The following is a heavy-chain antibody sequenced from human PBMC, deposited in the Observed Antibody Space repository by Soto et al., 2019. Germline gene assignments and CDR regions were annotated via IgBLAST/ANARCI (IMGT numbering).Heavy chain of an antibody. CDR1: GGALSSYA. D-gene: IGHD3-3*01. J-gene: IGHJ6*02. CDR3: ARKFVNTIFGVVPHYYYYGMDV. V-gene: IGHV1-69*13. Sequence: GASVKLSCKASGGALSSYAISWVRHAPEQGLEWMGVIIPIFGTANYAQKFPGRVTITADESTSTAYMELSSLRSEDTAGYYCARKFVNTIFGVVPHYYYYGMDVWGQGTTVTVS. CDR2: IIPIFGTA.